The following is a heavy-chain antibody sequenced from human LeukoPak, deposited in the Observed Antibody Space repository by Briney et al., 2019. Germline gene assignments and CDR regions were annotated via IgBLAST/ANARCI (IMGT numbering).Heavy chain of an antibody. D-gene: IGHD3-10*01. CDR2: IYYSGST. CDR1: GGSISGNY. CDR3: ARPNLYYYGPFDY. Sequence: SETLSLTCSVSGGSISGNYWGWIRQPPGKGLEWIGSIYYSGSTYYNPSLKSRVTISVDTSKNQFSLKLSSVTAADTAVYYCARPNLYYYGPFDYWGQGTLVTVSS. V-gene: IGHV4-39*07. J-gene: IGHJ4*02.